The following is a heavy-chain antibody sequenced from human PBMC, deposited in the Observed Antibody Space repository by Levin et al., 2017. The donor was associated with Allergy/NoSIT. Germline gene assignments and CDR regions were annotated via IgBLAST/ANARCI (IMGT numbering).Heavy chain of an antibody. CDR3: AKGSTDYLWGLFDY. V-gene: IGHV3-23*01. Sequence: LSLTCAASEFTFSTYTMSWVRQAPGKGLEWVSGISGSGANTYYADSVKGRFTVSRDNSKNTVYLQMDSLRAEDTAVYYCAKGSTDYLWGLFDYWGQGTLVTVSS. CDR1: EFTFSTYT. CDR2: ISGSGANT. D-gene: IGHD3-16*01. J-gene: IGHJ4*02.